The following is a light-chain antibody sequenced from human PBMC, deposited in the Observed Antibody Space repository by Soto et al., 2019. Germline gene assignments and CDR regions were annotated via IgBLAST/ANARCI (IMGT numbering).Light chain of an antibody. Sequence: DIQMTQSPSSLSASVVDRVTITCRASQRISYYLNWFQQKPGRAPKLLIYAASSLEAGVPSRYSGSGSGTDVTLTISSLQPEDVETYYCQQSYSTPFTCGQGTRLENK. CDR2: AAS. J-gene: IGKJ5*01. CDR3: QQSYSTPFT. V-gene: IGKV1-39*01. CDR1: QRISYY.